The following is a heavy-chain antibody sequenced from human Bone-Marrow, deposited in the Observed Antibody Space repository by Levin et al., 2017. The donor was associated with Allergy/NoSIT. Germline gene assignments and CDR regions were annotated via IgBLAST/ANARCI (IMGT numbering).Heavy chain of an antibody. CDR2: IYTSGTT. D-gene: IGHD3-10*01. Sequence: SQTLSLTCPVSGGSISGSSFFWSWIRQSAGKGLEWIGRIYTSGTTNFNPSLKSRVNISIDTSKNLFSLDLTSVTAADTAVYYCSRDYFGSGSRWGQGILVTVSS. V-gene: IGHV4-61*02. CDR3: SRDYFGSGSR. CDR1: GGSISGSSFF. J-gene: IGHJ4*02.